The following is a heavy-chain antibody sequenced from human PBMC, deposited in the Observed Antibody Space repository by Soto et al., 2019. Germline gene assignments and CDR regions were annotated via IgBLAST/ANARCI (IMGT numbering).Heavy chain of an antibody. CDR2: FDPEDGET. Sequence: DSVKVSCKVSGYTLTELSMHWVRQAPGKGLEWMGGFDPEDGETIYAQKFQGRVTMTEDTSTDTTYMELSSLRSEDTAVYYCATDLFPDYYDSSGTRDYWGQGTLVTFSS. J-gene: IGHJ4*02. V-gene: IGHV1-24*01. D-gene: IGHD3-22*01. CDR3: ATDLFPDYYDSSGTRDY. CDR1: GYTLTELS.